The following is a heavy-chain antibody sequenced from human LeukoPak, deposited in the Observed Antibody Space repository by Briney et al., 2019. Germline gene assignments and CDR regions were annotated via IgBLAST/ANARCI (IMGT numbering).Heavy chain of an antibody. CDR2: ITGIYGGP. D-gene: IGHD5-12*01. CDR3: ALSDAYDQRDY. V-gene: IGHV3-23*01. Sequence: GGSLRLSCAASGFTFSSYAMSWVRQAPGKGLEWVSPITGIYGGPYYAESVKGRFTISRDNSKNTLYLHVNSLRVEDTDVYYCALSDAYDQRDYWGQGTLVTVSS. CDR1: GFTFSSYA. J-gene: IGHJ4*02.